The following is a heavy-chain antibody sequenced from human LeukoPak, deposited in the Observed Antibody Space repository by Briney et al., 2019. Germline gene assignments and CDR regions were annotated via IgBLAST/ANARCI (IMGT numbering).Heavy chain of an antibody. D-gene: IGHD3-10*01. CDR3: ARDMVRGVIIPLGY. CDR2: MNPNSGNT. J-gene: IGHJ4*02. Sequence: ASVKVSCKASGYTFTSYDINWVRQATGQGLEWMGWMNPNSGNTGYAQKFQGRVTMTRNTSISPAYMELSSLRSEDTAVYYCARDMVRGVIIPLGYWGQGTLVTVSS. CDR1: GYTFTSYD. V-gene: IGHV1-8*01.